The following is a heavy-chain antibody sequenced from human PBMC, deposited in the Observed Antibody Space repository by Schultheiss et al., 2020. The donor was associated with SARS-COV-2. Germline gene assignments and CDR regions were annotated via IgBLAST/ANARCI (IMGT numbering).Heavy chain of an antibody. J-gene: IGHJ4*02. CDR1: GFTFSSYA. D-gene: IGHD5-12*01. CDR3: AKFVGYSGYDHFDY. V-gene: IGHV3-30*04. CDR2: ISYDGSNK. Sequence: GGSLRLSCAASGFTFSSYAMHWVRQAPGKGLEWVAVISYDGSNKYYADSVKGRFTISRDNSKNTLYLQMNSLRAEDTAVYYCAKFVGYSGYDHFDYWGQGTLVTVSS.